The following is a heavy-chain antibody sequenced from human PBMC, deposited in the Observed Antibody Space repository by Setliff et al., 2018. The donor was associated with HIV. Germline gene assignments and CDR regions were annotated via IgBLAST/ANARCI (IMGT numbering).Heavy chain of an antibody. Sequence: PGGSLRLSCTASGFTFGDYVMTWVRQAPGKGLEWVGFIRSQAYGGTPQYAASVKGSFSISRDDSKSIAYLQMNSLKTEDTAVYYCSRTQWVVAAIEDYYYMDVWGKGTTVTVSS. CDR2: IRSQAYGGTP. CDR1: GFTFGDYV. J-gene: IGHJ6*03. V-gene: IGHV3-49*04. CDR3: SRTQWVVAAIEDYYYMDV. D-gene: IGHD2-15*01.